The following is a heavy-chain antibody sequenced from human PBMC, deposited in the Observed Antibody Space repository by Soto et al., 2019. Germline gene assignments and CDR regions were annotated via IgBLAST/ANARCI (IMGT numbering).Heavy chain of an antibody. V-gene: IGHV3-30-3*01. D-gene: IGHD3-22*01. CDR2: ISYDGSKK. Sequence: LRLSCEGSGFTSSSYVMHWVRQAPGKGLEWVALISYDGSKKNYADSVKGRFTISRDNSKNMMYLQMNSLRPEDTAVYYCARGVFYYYHSSGYSPDYWGQGTLVTVSS. CDR1: GFTSSSYV. CDR3: ARGVFYYYHSSGYSPDY. J-gene: IGHJ4*02.